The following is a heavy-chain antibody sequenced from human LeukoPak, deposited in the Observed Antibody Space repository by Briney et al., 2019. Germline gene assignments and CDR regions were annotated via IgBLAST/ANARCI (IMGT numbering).Heavy chain of an antibody. V-gene: IGHV3-23*01. CDR1: GFTFSTYA. CDR3: AKPLRGWYDFDY. D-gene: IGHD6-19*01. J-gene: IGHJ4*02. CDR2: INSGGGGT. Sequence: GGSLRPSCAASGFTFSTYAMSWVRQAPGKGLEWVSAINSGGGGTHYADSVEGRFTISRDNSKNTVYLQMNSLRAEDTAVYYCAKPLRGWYDFDYWGQGTLVIVSS.